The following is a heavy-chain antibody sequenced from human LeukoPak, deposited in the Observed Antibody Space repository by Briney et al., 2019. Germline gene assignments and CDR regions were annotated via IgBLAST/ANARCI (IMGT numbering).Heavy chain of an antibody. CDR3: AKDPGAGDTMVRGAALNY. CDR2: IRFGGGNK. D-gene: IGHD3-10*01. J-gene: IGHJ4*02. CDR1: GFTFSISC. V-gene: IGHV3-30*02. Sequence: GGSLRLSCAASGFTFSISCMHWVRQAPGKGLEWVAFIRFGGGNKYYADSVKGRFNISRDNSKNTLYMQMNSLRAEDTAVYYCAKDPGAGDTMVRGAALNYWGQGTLVTVSS.